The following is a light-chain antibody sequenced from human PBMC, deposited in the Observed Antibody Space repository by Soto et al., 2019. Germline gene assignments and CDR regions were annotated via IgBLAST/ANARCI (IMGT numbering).Light chain of an antibody. CDR1: QSISSY. J-gene: IGKJ1*01. CDR2: AAS. Sequence: DIQMTQSPSSLSASVGDRVTITCRASQSISSYLNWYQQKPGKAPKLLIYAASSLQSGVPSRFSGSGSGTDFTLTISSLQPEDFATYYCQQSYSTRPERTCGQGTKVEVK. CDR3: QQSYSTRPERT. V-gene: IGKV1-39*01.